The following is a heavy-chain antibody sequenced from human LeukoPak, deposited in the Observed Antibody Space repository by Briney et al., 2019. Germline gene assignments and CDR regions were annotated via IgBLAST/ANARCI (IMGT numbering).Heavy chain of an antibody. J-gene: IGHJ4*02. V-gene: IGHV3-23*01. Sequence: GGSLRLSCAASGFTFSTYAMSWVRQAPGKGLEWVSLISDSGGRTYYADSVKGRFTISRDNSKNTVFLQMNSLRAEDTAVYYCAKDRKYFAYWGQGTLVTVSS. CDR2: ISDSGGRT. CDR1: GFTFSTYA. D-gene: IGHD1-14*01. CDR3: AKDRKYFAY.